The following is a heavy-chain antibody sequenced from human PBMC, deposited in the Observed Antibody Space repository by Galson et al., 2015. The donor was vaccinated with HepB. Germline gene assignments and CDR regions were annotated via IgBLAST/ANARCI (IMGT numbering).Heavy chain of an antibody. Sequence: SLRLSCAASGFTFSSYAMSWVRQAPGKGLEWVSAISGSGGSTYYADSVKGRFTISRDNSKNTLYLQMNSLRAEDTAVYYCAGTFWSGYWYYFDYWGQGTLVTVSS. CDR2: ISGSGGST. D-gene: IGHD3-3*01. CDR3: AGTFWSGYWYYFDY. CDR1: GFTFSSYA. J-gene: IGHJ4*02. V-gene: IGHV3-23*01.